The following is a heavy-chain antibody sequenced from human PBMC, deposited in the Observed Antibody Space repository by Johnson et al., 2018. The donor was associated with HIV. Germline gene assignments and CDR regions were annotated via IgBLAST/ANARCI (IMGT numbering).Heavy chain of an antibody. CDR1: GFTFSSYA. CDR3: ARDWFMVQGADALDI. J-gene: IGHJ3*02. CDR2: ISYDGSTK. Sequence: QAQLVESGGGLVQPGGSLRLSCAASGFTFSSYAMHWVRQAPGKGLEWVAVISYDGSTKYYAYPVTGRFNSSRDNAKNPLYLQMNSLRAEDTALYYCARDWFMVQGADALDIWGQGTMVTVSS. V-gene: IGHV3-30-3*01. D-gene: IGHD3-10*01.